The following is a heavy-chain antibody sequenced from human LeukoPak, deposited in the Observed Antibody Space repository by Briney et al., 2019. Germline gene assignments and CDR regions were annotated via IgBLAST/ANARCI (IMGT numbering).Heavy chain of an antibody. J-gene: IGHJ3*02. CDR1: GFXFSSYG. CDR3: ARDRYDYVWGSYRAAFDI. CDR2: MWYDGSNK. V-gene: IGHV3-33*01. Sequence: PGRSLRLSCAASGFXFSSYGIHWVRQAPGKGLEWVAVMWYDGSNKYYADSVKGRFTISRDNSKNTLYLQMNSLRAEDTAVYYCARDRYDYVWGSYRAAFDIWGQGTMVTVSS. D-gene: IGHD3-16*01.